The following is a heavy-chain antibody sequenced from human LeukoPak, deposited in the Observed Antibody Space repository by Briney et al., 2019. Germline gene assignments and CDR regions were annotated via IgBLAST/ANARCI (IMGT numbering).Heavy chain of an antibody. CDR2: ISGSGGST. CDR1: GFTFSSYA. Sequence: GGSLRLSCAASGFTFSSYAMSWVRQAPGKGLGWVSAISGSGGSTYYADSVKGRFTISRDNSKNTLYLQMNSLRAEDTAVYYCAKDRDYYDSSGYYRYYYYYYGMDVWGQGTTVTVSS. CDR3: AKDRDYYDSSGYYRYYYYYYGMDV. J-gene: IGHJ6*02. D-gene: IGHD3-22*01. V-gene: IGHV3-23*01.